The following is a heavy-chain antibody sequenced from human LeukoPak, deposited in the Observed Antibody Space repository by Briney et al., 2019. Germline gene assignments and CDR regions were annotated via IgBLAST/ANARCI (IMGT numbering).Heavy chain of an antibody. CDR1: GGSIGSYY. CDR2: IYHSGTT. D-gene: IGHD4-17*01. J-gene: IGHJ3*01. Sequence: SETLSLTCSVSGGSIGSYYWSWIRQSPGKALECIGYIYHSGTTNYNPSLKSRVTISADTSKNQFSLKLTSVTAADTAIYYCARQRDYADYLDAFDVWGQGTMVTVSS. V-gene: IGHV4-59*08. CDR3: ARQRDYADYLDAFDV.